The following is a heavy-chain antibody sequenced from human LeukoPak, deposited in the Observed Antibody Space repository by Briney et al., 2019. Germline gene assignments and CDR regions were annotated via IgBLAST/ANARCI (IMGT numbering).Heavy chain of an antibody. Sequence: SETPSLTCAVYGGSFSGYYWSWIRQPPGKGLEWIGEINHSGSTNYNPSLKSRVTISVDTSKNQFSLKLSSVTAADTAVYYCARRDRGYSGYDYYYYYYYMDVWGKGTTVTISS. J-gene: IGHJ6*03. V-gene: IGHV4-34*01. D-gene: IGHD5-12*01. CDR2: INHSGST. CDR1: GGSFSGYY. CDR3: ARRDRGYSGYDYYYYYYYMDV.